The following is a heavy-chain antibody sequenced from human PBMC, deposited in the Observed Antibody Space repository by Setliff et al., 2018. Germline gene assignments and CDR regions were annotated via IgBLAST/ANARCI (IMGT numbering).Heavy chain of an antibody. D-gene: IGHD2-21*02. CDR3: ARDAGGDYDN. CDR2: IYSGGDT. J-gene: IGHJ4*02. CDR1: GGSISSRSYY. V-gene: IGHV3-53*05. Sequence: ETLSLTCTVSGGSISSRSYYWGWFRQAPGKGLEWVSVIYSGGDTYYADSVKGRFTIYRDNSKNTLYLQMNSLRLEDTAIYYCARDAGGDYDNWGQGTLVTVSS.